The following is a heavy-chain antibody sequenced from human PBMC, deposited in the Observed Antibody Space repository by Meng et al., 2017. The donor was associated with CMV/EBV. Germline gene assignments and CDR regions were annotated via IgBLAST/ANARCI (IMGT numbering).Heavy chain of an antibody. CDR2: INPNSGGT. D-gene: IGHD3-3*01. V-gene: IGHV1-2*02. CDR3: ARDLEVAGYYYYGMDV. Sequence: ASVKVSCKASGYTFTSYGISWVRQAPGQGLEWMGWINPNSGGTKYAQKFQGRVTMTRDTSISTAYMEVSRLRSDDTAVYYCARDLEVAGYYYYGMDVWGQGTTVTVSS. CDR1: GYTFTSYG. J-gene: IGHJ6*02.